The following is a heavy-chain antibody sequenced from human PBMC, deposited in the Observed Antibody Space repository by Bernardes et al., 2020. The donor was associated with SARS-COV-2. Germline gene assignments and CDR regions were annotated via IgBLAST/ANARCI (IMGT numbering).Heavy chain of an antibody. CDR3: ARDLGYCTNAVCSP. V-gene: IGHV3-74*01. CDR1: GFTFSNSFSNSW. Sequence: GGSLRLSCAASGFTFSNSFSNSWMHWVRQTPGKGPVWVSRTNPDGSSTSYADSVKGRFTTSRDNANKTMFLQMDSLRAEDTAMYYCARDLGYCTNAVCSPWGQGTLVTVSS. J-gene: IGHJ5*02. D-gene: IGHD2-8*01. CDR2: TNPDGSST.